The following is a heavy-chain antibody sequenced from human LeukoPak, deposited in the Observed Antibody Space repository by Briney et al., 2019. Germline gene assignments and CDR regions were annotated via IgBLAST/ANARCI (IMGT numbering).Heavy chain of an antibody. CDR2: ISGSGGST. J-gene: IGHJ5*02. CDR3: AKDPDSSGYYSNWFDP. CDR1: GFTFSSYA. V-gene: IGHV3-23*01. D-gene: IGHD3-22*01. Sequence: PGGSLRLSCAASGFTFSSYAMSWVRQAPGKGLEWVSAISGSGGSTYYADSVKGRFTISRDNPKNTLYLQMNSLRAEDTAVYYCAKDPDSSGYYSNWFDPWGQGTLVTVSS.